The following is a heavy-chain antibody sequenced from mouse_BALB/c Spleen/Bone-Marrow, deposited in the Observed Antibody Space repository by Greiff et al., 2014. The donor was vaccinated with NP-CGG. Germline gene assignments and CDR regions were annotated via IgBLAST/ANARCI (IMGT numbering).Heavy chain of an antibody. J-gene: IGHJ3*01. CDR3: VRGAHP. CDR1: GYLFSTSW. CDR2: IYPGDGDA. V-gene: IGHV1-82*01. Sequence: LVESEPELVKPGASVKISCKASGYLFSTSWMNWVKQRPGQGLEWIGRIYPGDGDANYNGNFKGKATLTADKSSSTAYMQLNSLTSVDSAVYFCVRGAHPWGQGTLVTVSA.